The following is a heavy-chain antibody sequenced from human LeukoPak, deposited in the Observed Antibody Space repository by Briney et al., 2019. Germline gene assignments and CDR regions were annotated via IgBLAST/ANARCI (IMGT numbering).Heavy chain of an antibody. J-gene: IGHJ4*02. V-gene: IGHV4-34*01. Sequence: SETLSLTCAVYGGSFSGYYWSWIRQPPGKGLEWIGEINHSVSTNYNPSLKSRVTISVDTSKNQFSLKLSSVTAADTAVYYCARGEAAAENFDYWGQGTLVTVSS. CDR2: INHSVST. CDR3: ARGEAAAENFDY. CDR1: GGSFSGYY. D-gene: IGHD6-13*01.